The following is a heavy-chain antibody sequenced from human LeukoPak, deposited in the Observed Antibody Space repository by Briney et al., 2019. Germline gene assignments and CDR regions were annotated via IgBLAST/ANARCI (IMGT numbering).Heavy chain of an antibody. Sequence: SETLSLTCAVYGRSFSGYYWSWIRQPPGKGLEWIGEINHSGSTNYNPSLKSRVTISVDTSKNQFSLKLSSVTAADTAVYYCARHLGYSYGRFDYWGQGTLVTVSS. J-gene: IGHJ4*02. CDR1: GRSFSGYY. V-gene: IGHV4-34*01. D-gene: IGHD5-18*01. CDR2: INHSGST. CDR3: ARHLGYSYGRFDY.